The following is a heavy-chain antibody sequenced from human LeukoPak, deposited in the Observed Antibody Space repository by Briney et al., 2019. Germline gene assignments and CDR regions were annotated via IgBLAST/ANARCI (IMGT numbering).Heavy chain of an antibody. CDR1: GFTFSSYS. Sequence: GGSLRLSCAASGFTFSSYSMNWVRQAPGKGLEWVSSISTSSSYIYYAASVKGRFTISRDNAKNSLYLQMNSLRAEDTAVFYCAKDRGYYDSSGYYSALFDYWGQGTLVTVSS. D-gene: IGHD3-22*01. CDR3: AKDRGYYDSSGYYSALFDY. V-gene: IGHV3-21*01. CDR2: ISTSSSYI. J-gene: IGHJ4*02.